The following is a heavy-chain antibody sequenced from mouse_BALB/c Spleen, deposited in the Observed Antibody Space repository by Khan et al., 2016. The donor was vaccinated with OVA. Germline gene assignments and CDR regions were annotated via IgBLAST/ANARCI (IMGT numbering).Heavy chain of an antibody. CDR1: GYTFTSYW. Sequence: QVQLKESGAELVKPGASVKLSCKTSGYTFTSYWIQWVKQRPGQGLGWIGQIFPGTGTTYYNENFKGQATLTVDTSSSTAYVQLSSLTSEDAAVNCCARAYFGKYELVYWGQGTLVTVSP. J-gene: IGHJ3*01. V-gene: IGHV1S132*01. D-gene: IGHD2-1*01. CDR2: IFPGTGTT. CDR3: ARAYFGKYELVY.